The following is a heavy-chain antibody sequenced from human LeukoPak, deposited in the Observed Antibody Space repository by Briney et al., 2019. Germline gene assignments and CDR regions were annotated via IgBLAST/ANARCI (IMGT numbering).Heavy chain of an antibody. Sequence: SETLSLTCTVSGGSISSGSYYWGWIRQPPGKGLEWIGSIYYSGSTYYNPSLKSRVTISVDTSKNQFSLKLSSVTAADTALYYCAKDGRVHTRSYWGYLDNWGQGTLVTVSS. CDR2: IYYSGST. V-gene: IGHV4-39*07. CDR3: AKDGRVHTRSYWGYLDN. J-gene: IGHJ4*02. D-gene: IGHD2-2*01. CDR1: GGSISSGSYY.